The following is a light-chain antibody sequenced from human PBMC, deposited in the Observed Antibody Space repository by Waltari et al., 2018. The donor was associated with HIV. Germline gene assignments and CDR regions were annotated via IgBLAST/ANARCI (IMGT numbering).Light chain of an antibody. J-gene: IGLJ1*01. CDR2: DVS. V-gene: IGLV2-14*03. CDR3: SSYTSSSTLYV. CDR1: SSDVGGYNY. Sequence: TISCTGTSSDVGGYNYVSWYQQHPGKAPKLMIYDVSNRPSGVSNRFSGSKSGNTASLTISGLQAEDEADYYCSSYTSSSTLYVFGTGTKVTVL.